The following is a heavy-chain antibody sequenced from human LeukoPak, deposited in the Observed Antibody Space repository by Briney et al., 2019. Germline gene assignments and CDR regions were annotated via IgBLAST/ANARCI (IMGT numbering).Heavy chain of an antibody. J-gene: IGHJ4*02. V-gene: IGHV4-39*07. D-gene: IGHD3-9*01. Sequence: SETLSLTFTVSGGSISSSSYYWGWIRQPPGKGLEWIGSIYYSGSTYYNPSLKSRVTISVDTSKNQFSLKLSSVTAADTAVYYCARVVIDILTGYSYLFDYWGQGILVTVSS. CDR2: IYYSGST. CDR1: GGSISSSSYY. CDR3: ARVVIDILTGYSYLFDY.